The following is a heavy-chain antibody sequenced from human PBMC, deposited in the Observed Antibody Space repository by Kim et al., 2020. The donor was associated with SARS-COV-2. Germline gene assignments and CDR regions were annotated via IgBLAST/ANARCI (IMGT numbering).Heavy chain of an antibody. Sequence: YAEKLQGRVTMTTDTSTSTAYMELRSLRSDDTAVYYCARDTAVVYDGMDVWGQGTTVIVSS. CDR3: ARDTAVVYDGMDV. V-gene: IGHV1-18*01. J-gene: IGHJ6*02. D-gene: IGHD2-8*02.